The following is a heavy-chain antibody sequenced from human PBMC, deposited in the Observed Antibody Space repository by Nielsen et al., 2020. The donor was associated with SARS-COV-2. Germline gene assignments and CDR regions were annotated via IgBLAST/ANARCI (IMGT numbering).Heavy chain of an antibody. CDR3: ARDLVAGIPVFDY. CDR2: INPNSGGT. V-gene: IGHV1-2*02. J-gene: IGHJ4*02. CDR1: GYTFTGYY. D-gene: IGHD6-19*01. Sequence: ASVKVSCKASGYTFTGYYMHWVRQAPGQGLEWMGWINPNSGGTNYAQKFQGRVTMTRDTSISTAYMELSRLRSDDTAVYYCARDLVAGIPVFDYWGQGTLVTVSS.